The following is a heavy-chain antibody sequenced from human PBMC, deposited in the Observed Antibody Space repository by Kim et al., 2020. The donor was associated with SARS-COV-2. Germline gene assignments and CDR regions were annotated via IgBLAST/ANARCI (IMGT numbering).Heavy chain of an antibody. V-gene: IGHV3-23*01. Sequence: GGSLRLSCAASGFTFTNYAMSWVRQAPGKGLEWVSAVSGSGGSTYYADSVKGRFTISRDIYSNTLYLQMSSLRADDTAVYYCAKDFRLAGGGFGEFLSYYLDNWGQGTLVTVSS. D-gene: IGHD3-10*01. CDR3: AKDFRLAGGGFGEFLSYYLDN. J-gene: IGHJ4*02. CDR2: VSGSGGST. CDR1: GFTFTNYA.